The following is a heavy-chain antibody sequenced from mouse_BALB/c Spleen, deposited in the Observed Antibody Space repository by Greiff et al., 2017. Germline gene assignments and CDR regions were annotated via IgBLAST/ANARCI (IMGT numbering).Heavy chain of an antibody. V-gene: IGHV1S81*02. Sequence: QVQLQQSGAELVKPGASVKLSCKASGYTFTSYWMHWVKQRPGQGLEWIGEINPSNGRTNYNEKFKSKATLTVDKSSSTAYMQLSSLTSEDSAVYYCARYYGDYWGQGTTLTVSS. D-gene: IGHD1-1*01. J-gene: IGHJ2*01. CDR2: INPSNGRT. CDR3: ARYYGDY. CDR1: GYTFTSYW.